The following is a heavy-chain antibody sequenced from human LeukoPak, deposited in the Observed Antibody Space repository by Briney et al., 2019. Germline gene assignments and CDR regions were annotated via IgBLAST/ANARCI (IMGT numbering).Heavy chain of an antibody. V-gene: IGHV1-24*01. Sequence: ASVNDSFKVSGYTLTELSMHGVRQARGKGLEWMGGFDPEDGETIYAQKFQGRVTMTEDKSTETAYMELSSLRSEDTAVYYCATDLHYGIAVDSDYWGQGILVTVSS. CDR2: FDPEDGET. CDR1: GYTLTELS. D-gene: IGHD6-19*01. CDR3: ATDLHYGIAVDSDY. J-gene: IGHJ4*02.